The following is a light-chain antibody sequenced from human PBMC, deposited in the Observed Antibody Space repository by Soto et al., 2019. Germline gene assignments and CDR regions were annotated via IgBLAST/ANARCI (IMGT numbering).Light chain of an antibody. CDR1: QTIGNK. CDR3: QQAKSFTVS. CDR2: GAS. V-gene: IGKV3-15*01. J-gene: IGKJ5*01. Sequence: EIVLAQSPATLSVSPGERVTLSCRATQTIGNKLAWYLQRPGQAPRLIMYGASTRETDIPARFSGSGSGTDFTLTINNLQPEDFETYYCQQAKSFTVSFGQGTRLEIK.